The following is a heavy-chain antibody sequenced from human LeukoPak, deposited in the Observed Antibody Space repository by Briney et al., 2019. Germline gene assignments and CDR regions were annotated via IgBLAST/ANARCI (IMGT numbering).Heavy chain of an antibody. CDR3: ARGRPVTTSPYFDY. D-gene: IGHD4-17*01. V-gene: IGHV4-34*01. J-gene: IGHJ4*02. Sequence: GSLRLSCAASGFTFSSYAMSWVRQPPGKGLEWIGEINHSGSTNYNPSLKSRVTISVDTSKNQFSLKLSSVTAADTAVYYCARGRPVTTSPYFDYWGQGTLVTVSS. CDR2: INHSGST. CDR1: GFTFSSYA.